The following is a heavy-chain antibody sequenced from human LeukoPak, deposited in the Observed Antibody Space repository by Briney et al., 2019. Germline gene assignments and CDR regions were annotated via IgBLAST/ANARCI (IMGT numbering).Heavy chain of an antibody. CDR3: ARDSLEDGMDV. CDR2: IGTAGDT. J-gene: IGHJ6*02. Sequence: GGSLRLSCAASGFTFSSYDMHWVRQATGEGLEWVSAIGTAGDTYYPGSVKGRFTISRENAKNSLYLQMNSLRAGDTAVYYCARDSLEDGMDVWGQGTTVTVSS. V-gene: IGHV3-13*01. D-gene: IGHD5-24*01. CDR1: GFTFSSYD.